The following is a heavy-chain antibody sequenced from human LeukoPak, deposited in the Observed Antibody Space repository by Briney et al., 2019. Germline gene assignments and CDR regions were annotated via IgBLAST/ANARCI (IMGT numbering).Heavy chain of an antibody. CDR1: GGSISSYY. CDR2: IDYTGST. J-gene: IGHJ2*01. Sequence: SETLSLTCTVSGGSISSYYWSWIRQPPGKGLDWIGYIDYTGSTKYNPSLKSRVTISVDTSQNHFSLRLSSVTAADTATYFCARGPLRAMWYFDLWGRGTLVAVSS. V-gene: IGHV4-59*01. CDR3: ARGPLRAMWYFDL. D-gene: IGHD2-2*01.